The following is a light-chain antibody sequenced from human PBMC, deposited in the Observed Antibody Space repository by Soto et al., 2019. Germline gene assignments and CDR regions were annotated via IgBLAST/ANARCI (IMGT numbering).Light chain of an antibody. Sequence: DTQMTQSPSTLSASVVDRVSINCRASQSISAWLAWYQQKPGKAPNLLIYDASTLESGVPSRFSGSGSGTEFTRTISSLQPDDFATDDCQQYNTYPRTFGQGTKVDIK. V-gene: IGKV1-5*01. CDR1: QSISAW. J-gene: IGKJ1*01. CDR2: DAS. CDR3: QQYNTYPRT.